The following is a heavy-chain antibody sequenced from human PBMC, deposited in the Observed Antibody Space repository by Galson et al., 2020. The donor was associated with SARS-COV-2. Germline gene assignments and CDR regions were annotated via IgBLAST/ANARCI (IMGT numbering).Heavy chain of an antibody. CDR3: ARRIIMVRGDPPNWFDH. Sequence: GASVKVSCRPSGYIFTTYGISWVRQAPGQGLQWMGWINTYNGNTDYAQNLQGRVTMTSDTSTSTAYMDLRSLRSDDTAMYFCARRIIMVRGDPPNWFDHWGQGTLVTVSS. V-gene: IGHV1-18*01. CDR1: GYIFTTYG. J-gene: IGHJ5*02. CDR2: INTYNGNT. D-gene: IGHD3-10*01.